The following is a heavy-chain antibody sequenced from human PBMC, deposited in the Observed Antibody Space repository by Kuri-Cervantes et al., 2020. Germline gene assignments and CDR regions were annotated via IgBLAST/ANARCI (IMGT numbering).Heavy chain of an antibody. V-gene: IGHV3-9*01. Sequence: GGSLRLSCAASGITFSGYKMNWVRQVPGKGLEWVSGISPNGGSVGYADPAKVRFTITRDNAKNSLYLQMSGLTSDDTAFYYCAKEADLLRNFDWSYYFDFWGRGTLVTVSS. CDR2: ISPNGGSV. J-gene: IGHJ4*02. D-gene: IGHD3-9*01. CDR1: GITFSGYK. CDR3: AKEADLLRNFDWSYYFDF.